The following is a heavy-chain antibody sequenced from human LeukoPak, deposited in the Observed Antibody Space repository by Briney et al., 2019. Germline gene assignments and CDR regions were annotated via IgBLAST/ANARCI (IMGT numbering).Heavy chain of an antibody. J-gene: IGHJ4*02. CDR1: GFTFGDYA. D-gene: IGHD2-15*01. CDR3: TRSYCSGGSCRKVLVS. V-gene: IGHV3-49*04. Sequence: PGRSLRLSCTASGFTFGDYAMSWVRQAPGKGLEWVGFIRSKAYGGTTEYAASVKGRFTISRDDSKSVAYLQMNSLKTEDTAVYYCTRSYCSGGSCRKVLVSRGQGTLVTVSS. CDR2: IRSKAYGGTT.